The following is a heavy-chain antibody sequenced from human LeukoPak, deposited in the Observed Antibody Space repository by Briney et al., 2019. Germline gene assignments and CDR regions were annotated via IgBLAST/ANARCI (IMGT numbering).Heavy chain of an antibody. D-gene: IGHD2-21*02. CDR1: GGTFSSYA. CDR2: IITILGIA. J-gene: IGHJ4*02. V-gene: IGHV1-69*04. CDR3: ASVLYCGADCYSGRYFFDY. Sequence: ASVKVSCKASGGTFSSYAISWVRQAPGQGLEWMGRIITILGIANYAQKFQGRVTITADKSTSTAYMELSSLRSEDTAVYYCASVLYCGADCYSGRYFFDYWGQGTLVTVSS.